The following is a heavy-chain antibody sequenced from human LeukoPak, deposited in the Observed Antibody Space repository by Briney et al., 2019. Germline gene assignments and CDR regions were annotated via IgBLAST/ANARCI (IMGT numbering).Heavy chain of an antibody. Sequence: ASVKVSCKASGYTFTGYNIHWVRQGPGQGLEWMGRLITNNANSGATNYAQKFQGRVTLTRDTSISTAYMELSRLRSDDTAVYYCARGLGDRTGTTSNWFDPWGQGTLVTVSS. V-gene: IGHV1-2*06. D-gene: IGHD1-1*01. CDR3: ARGLGDRTGTTSNWFDP. CDR2: LITNNANSGAT. CDR1: GYTFTGYN. J-gene: IGHJ5*02.